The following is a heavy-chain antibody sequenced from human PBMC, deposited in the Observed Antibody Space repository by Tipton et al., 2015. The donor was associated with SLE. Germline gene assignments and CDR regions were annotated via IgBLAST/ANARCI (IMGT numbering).Heavy chain of an antibody. Sequence: TLSLTCTVSGGSISSSSYYWGWIRQPPGKGLEWIGSIYYSGSTYYNPSLKSRVTISVDTSKNQFSLKLSSVTAADTAVYYCARPLSSGYYYWGQGTLVTVSS. CDR1: GGSISSSSYY. CDR2: IYYSGST. J-gene: IGHJ4*02. CDR3: ARPLSSGYYY. V-gene: IGHV4-39*07. D-gene: IGHD3-22*01.